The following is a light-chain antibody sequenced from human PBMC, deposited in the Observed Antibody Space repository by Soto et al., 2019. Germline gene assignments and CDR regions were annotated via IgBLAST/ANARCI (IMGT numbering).Light chain of an antibody. CDR2: AAS. V-gene: IGKV3-15*01. J-gene: IGKJ2*01. CDR3: QQYNDWPPKYT. Sequence: EIVMTQSPATLSVSPGERATLSCRASQSVSSNLAWYQQKPGQAPRLLIYAASTRATAIPARFSGSGSGTEFTLTISSLQSADFAVYYCQQYNDWPPKYTFGQGTKLEIK. CDR1: QSVSSN.